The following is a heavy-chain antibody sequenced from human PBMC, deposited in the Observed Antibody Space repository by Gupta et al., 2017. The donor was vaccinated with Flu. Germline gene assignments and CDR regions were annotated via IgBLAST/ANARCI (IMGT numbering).Heavy chain of an antibody. CDR3: TTDSSGGITFDI. CDR2: LKSHTDGETT. J-gene: IGHJ3*02. V-gene: IGHV3-15*01. CDR1: GILFSDAL. D-gene: IGHD3-16*01. Sequence: EVQLVESGGGLVKPGGSLRLSCSASGILFSDALLNWVRQAPGKGLEWVGRLKSHTDGETTDYAAPVKGRFTISRDDSKNTLFLQMRSLKTEDTAVYFCTTDSSGGITFDIWGQGTMVTVSS.